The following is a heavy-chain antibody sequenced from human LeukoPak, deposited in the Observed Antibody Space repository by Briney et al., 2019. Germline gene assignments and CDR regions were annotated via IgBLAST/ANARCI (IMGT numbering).Heavy chain of an antibody. CDR3: ARNGDYYDSSGYYDY. V-gene: IGHV4-38-2*02. J-gene: IGHJ4*02. Sequence: SETLSLTCTVSSYSISSANYWGWIRQPPGKGLEWIGSMYHSGSTYYNPSLKSRVTISVDTSENQFSLKLSSVTAADTAVYYCARNGDYYDSSGYYDYWGQGTLVTVSS. D-gene: IGHD3-22*01. CDR2: MYHSGST. CDR1: SYSISSANY.